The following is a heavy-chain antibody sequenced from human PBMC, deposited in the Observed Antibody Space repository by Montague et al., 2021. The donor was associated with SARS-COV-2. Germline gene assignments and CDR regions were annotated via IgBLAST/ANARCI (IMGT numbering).Heavy chain of an antibody. J-gene: IGHJ4*02. Sequence: SETLSLTCAVYGGSFSGDGSFSGYYWSWIRQPPGKGLEWIGEINHGGTTNYNPSLKSRVIISVDTSKNQFSLKLRSVTAADTAVYYCARAIQTTPLMVVIAIPRPFYYLDYWGQGTLVIVSS. CDR3: ARAIQTTPLMVVIAIPRPFYYLDY. D-gene: IGHD2-21*01. CDR1: GGSFSGDGSFSGYY. CDR2: INHGGTT. V-gene: IGHV4-34*01.